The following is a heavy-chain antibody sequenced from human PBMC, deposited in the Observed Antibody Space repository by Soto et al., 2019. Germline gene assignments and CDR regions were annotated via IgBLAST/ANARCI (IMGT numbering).Heavy chain of an antibody. CDR1: GDIVSSNSAT. J-gene: IGHJ4*01. V-gene: IGHV6-1*01. D-gene: IGHD6-13*01. CDR2: TYYRSKWYN. CDR3: ARILAAAGTFDY. Sequence: SQTLSLTCAISGDIVSSNSATWNWIRQSPSRGLEWLGRTYYRSKWYNDYALSVKSRITINPDTSENQFSLQLNSVTPEDTAVSYCARILAAAGTFDYWGHGTLVTVSP.